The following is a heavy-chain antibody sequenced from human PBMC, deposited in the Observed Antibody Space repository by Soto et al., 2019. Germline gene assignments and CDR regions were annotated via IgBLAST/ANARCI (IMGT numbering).Heavy chain of an antibody. D-gene: IGHD6-13*01. CDR3: EKFSSPIAAAGTGDY. CDR1: GFTFSSYG. Sequence: GSLLLACSASGFTFSSYGMHWVRQAPGKGLEWVAVISYDGSNKYYADSVKGRFTISRDNSKNTLYLQMNSLRAEDTAVYYCEKFSSPIAAAGTGDYWGQGTLVTVSS. V-gene: IGHV3-30*18. CDR2: ISYDGSNK. J-gene: IGHJ4*02.